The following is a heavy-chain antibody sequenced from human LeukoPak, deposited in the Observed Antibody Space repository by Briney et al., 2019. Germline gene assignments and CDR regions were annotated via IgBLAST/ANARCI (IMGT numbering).Heavy chain of an antibody. J-gene: IGHJ4*02. CDR2: MSSSDNPI. Sequence: GGSLRLSCAASGFSFSDHYMSWIRQAPGKGLEWVSYMSSSDNPIYYADSVKGRFTISRDNAKNSLYLQMNNLRAEDTPVYYCARDRVGSSTSCYDYWGQGTLVTVSS. CDR3: ARDRVGSSTSCYDY. D-gene: IGHD2-2*01. V-gene: IGHV3-11*01. CDR1: GFSFSDHY.